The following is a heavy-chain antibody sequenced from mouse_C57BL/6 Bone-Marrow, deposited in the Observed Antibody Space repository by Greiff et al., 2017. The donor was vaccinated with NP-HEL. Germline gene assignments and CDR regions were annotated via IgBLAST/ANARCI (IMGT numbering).Heavy chain of an antibody. Sequence: VQLQQPGAELVKPGASVKLSCKASGYTFTSYWMHWVKQRPGQGLEWIGMIHPNSGSTNYNEKFKSKATLTVDKSSSTAYMQLSSLTSEDSAVYYCARVYYGVGAWFAYWGRGTLVTVSA. J-gene: IGHJ3*01. CDR3: ARVYYGVGAWFAY. CDR2: IHPNSGST. V-gene: IGHV1-64*01. D-gene: IGHD1-1*01. CDR1: GYTFTSYW.